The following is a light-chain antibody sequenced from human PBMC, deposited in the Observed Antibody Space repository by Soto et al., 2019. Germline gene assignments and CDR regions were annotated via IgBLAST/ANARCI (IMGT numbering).Light chain of an antibody. V-gene: IGKV3D-20*02. CDR1: QSVSSNY. CDR3: QQRSNWPPD. CDR2: GAS. J-gene: IGKJ5*01. Sequence: EIVLTQSPGTLSLSPGEAATLSCRASQSVSSNYLAWYQQKPGQAPRLLIYGASSRLTGIPDRFSGSGSGTDFTLTISSLEPEDFAVYYCQQRSNWPPDFGQGTRLEIK.